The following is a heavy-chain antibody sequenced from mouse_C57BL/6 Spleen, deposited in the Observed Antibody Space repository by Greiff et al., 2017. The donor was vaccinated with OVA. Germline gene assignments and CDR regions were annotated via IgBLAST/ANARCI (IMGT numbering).Heavy chain of an antibody. CDR1: GFSLTSYG. D-gene: IGHD3-2*02. CDR3: ARESSGYAMDY. Sequence: VKLVESGPGLVAPSQSLSITCTVSGFSLTSYGVDWVRQSPGKGLEWLGVIWGVGSTNYNSALKSRLSISKDNSKSQVFLKMNSLQTDDTAMYYCARESSGYAMDYWGQGTSVTVSS. V-gene: IGHV2-6*01. J-gene: IGHJ4*01. CDR2: IWGVGST.